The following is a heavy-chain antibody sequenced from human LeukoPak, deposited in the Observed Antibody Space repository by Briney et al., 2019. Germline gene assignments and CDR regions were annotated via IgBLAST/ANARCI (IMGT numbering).Heavy chain of an antibody. D-gene: IGHD3-3*01. Sequence: SETLSLTCTVSGGSISSDNYYWSWIRQPAGKGLEWIGYIYYSGSTNYNPSLKSRVTISVDTSKNQFSLKLSSVTAADTAVYYCARVLRDDFWSGTRFDPWGQGTLVTVSS. J-gene: IGHJ5*02. CDR1: GGSISSDNYY. CDR3: ARVLRDDFWSGTRFDP. V-gene: IGHV4-61*10. CDR2: IYYSGST.